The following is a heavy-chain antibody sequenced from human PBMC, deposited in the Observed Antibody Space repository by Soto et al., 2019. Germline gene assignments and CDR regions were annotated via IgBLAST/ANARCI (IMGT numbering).Heavy chain of an antibody. V-gene: IGHV3-21*01. CDR3: ARDLYSISARYFDY. CDR2: ISSSSSYI. D-gene: IGHD6-6*01. Sequence: EVQLVESGGGLVKPGGSLRLSCAASGFTFSSYSMNWVRQAPGKGLEWVSSISSSSSYIYYADSVKGRFTISRDNAKNSLYLQMNSLRAVDTAVYYCARDLYSISARYFDYWGQGTLVTVSS. CDR1: GFTFSSYS. J-gene: IGHJ4*02.